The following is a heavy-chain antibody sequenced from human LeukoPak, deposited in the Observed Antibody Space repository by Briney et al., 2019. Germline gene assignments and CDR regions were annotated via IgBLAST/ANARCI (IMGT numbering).Heavy chain of an antibody. CDR2: IRSKAYGGTT. V-gene: IGHV3-49*03. Sequence: GGSLRLSCTASGFTFGDYAMSWFRQAPGKGLERVGFIRSKAYGGTTEYAASVKGRFTISRDDSKSIAYLQMNSLKTEDTAVYYCTRDPVAGTRYFDYWGQGTLVTVSS. CDR1: GFTFGDYA. J-gene: IGHJ4*02. D-gene: IGHD6-19*01. CDR3: TRDPVAGTRYFDY.